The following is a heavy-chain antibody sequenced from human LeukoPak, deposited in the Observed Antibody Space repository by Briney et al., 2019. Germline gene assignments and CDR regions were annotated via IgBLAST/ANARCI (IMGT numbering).Heavy chain of an antibody. V-gene: IGHV1-2*02. CDR3: ARLEYVLDGMDV. Sequence: ASVKVSCKASGYTFTGYYMHWVRQAPGQGLEWMGWINPNSGGTNYAQKFQGRVTVTRDTSISTAYMELSRLRSDDTAVYYCARLEYVLDGMDVWGQGTTVTVSS. J-gene: IGHJ6*02. D-gene: IGHD2/OR15-2a*01. CDR1: GYTFTGYY. CDR2: INPNSGGT.